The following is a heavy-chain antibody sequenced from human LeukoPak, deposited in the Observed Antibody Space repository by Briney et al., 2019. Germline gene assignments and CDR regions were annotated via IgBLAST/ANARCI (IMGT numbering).Heavy chain of an antibody. CDR3: AREDGGDYAYTLDY. J-gene: IGHJ4*02. D-gene: IGHD4-17*01. Sequence: SETLSLTCTVSGYSISSGYYWGWIRQPPGKGLEWIGSIYHSGSTYYNPSLKSRVTISVDTSKNQFSLKLSSVTAADTAVYYCAREDGGDYAYTLDYWGQGTLVTVSS. CDR1: GYSISSGYY. CDR2: IYHSGST. V-gene: IGHV4-38-2*02.